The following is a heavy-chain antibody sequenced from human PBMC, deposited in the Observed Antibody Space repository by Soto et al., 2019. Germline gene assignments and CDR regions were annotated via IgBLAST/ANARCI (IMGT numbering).Heavy chain of an antibody. Sequence: GASLKVSCKGFGYSFMKYGINWVLQAPGQGLEWVGWISPYSGYTHSAQKFHGRLTLTTDTAASTAYMGLRILRSADTALYYCAREASVLIPAAQPSRFDSWGQGTLVTVSS. V-gene: IGHV1-18*01. CDR3: AREASVLIPAAQPSRFDS. D-gene: IGHD2-2*01. J-gene: IGHJ4*02. CDR1: GYSFMKYG. CDR2: ISPYSGYT.